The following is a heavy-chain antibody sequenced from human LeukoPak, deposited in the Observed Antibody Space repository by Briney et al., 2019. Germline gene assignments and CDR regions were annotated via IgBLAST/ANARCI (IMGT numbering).Heavy chain of an antibody. CDR3: ARGLLTGVR. CDR1: GFTFSDYY. J-gene: IGHJ4*02. CDR2: TTNTGNTI. V-gene: IGHV3-11*01. D-gene: IGHD7-27*01. Sequence: GGSLRLSCAASGFTFSDYYMTWIRQAPGKGLEWVSHTTNTGNTIYYADSVKGRFTISRDNAKNSLYLQMNSLRVEDTAVYYCARGLLTGVRWGQGTLVTVSS.